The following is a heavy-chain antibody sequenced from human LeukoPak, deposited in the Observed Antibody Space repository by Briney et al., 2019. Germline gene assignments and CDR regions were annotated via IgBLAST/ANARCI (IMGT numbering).Heavy chain of an antibody. J-gene: IGHJ6*03. CDR3: AKGTNYTGSGYNYMDG. CDR1: GFTFSSYW. CDR2: VGWNGGSI. Sequence: PGGSLRLSCAASGFTFSSYWMSWVRQAPGKGLEWVSLVGWNGGSIYYADSVKGRFTISRDNTKNSLYLQMNSLRAEDTAFYYCAKGTNYTGSGYNYMDGWGKRTTVTVSS. V-gene: IGHV3-43D*03. D-gene: IGHD3-10*01.